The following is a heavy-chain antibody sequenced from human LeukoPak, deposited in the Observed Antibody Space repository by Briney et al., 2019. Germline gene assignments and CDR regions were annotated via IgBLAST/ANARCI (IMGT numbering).Heavy chain of an antibody. CDR2: ISGSGGST. Sequence: GGSLRLSCAASGFTFSSYAMSWVRQAPGKGLEWVSAISGSGGSTYYADSVKGRFTISRDNSNNTLSLQMNGLRVEDTAVYYCARPDDSESFYRANHYWGRGTLVTVS. V-gene: IGHV3-23*01. J-gene: IGHJ4*02. CDR1: GFTFSSYA. D-gene: IGHD3-10*01. CDR3: ARPDDSESFYRANHY.